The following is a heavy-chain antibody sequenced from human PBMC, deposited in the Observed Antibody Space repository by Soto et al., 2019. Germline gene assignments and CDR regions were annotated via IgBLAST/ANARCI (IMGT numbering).Heavy chain of an antibody. CDR1: GGSISDGYY. CDR2: ISARGST. J-gene: IGHJ5*02. D-gene: IGHD3-3*01. CDR3: ASRDRSGLSYCLDT. Sequence: SETLSLTCPVSGGSISDGYYWTGIRQHPGTGLEWIGSISARGSTSYNPSLKCRLTVSVDKSKNLISLYLRSVTAADTAVYYCASRDRSGLSYCLDTWGQGTLVTVSS. V-gene: IGHV4-31*03.